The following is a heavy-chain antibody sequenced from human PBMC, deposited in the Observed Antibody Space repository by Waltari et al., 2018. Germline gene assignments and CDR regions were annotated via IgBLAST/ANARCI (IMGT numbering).Heavy chain of an antibody. D-gene: IGHD3-16*01. CDR2: IYYSGST. CDR3: AGGRPFGGASGSDP. CDR1: GGSISSYY. V-gene: IGHV4-59*01. Sequence: QVQLQESGPGLVKPSETLSLTCTVSGGSISSYYWSWIRQPPGKGLEWIGYIYYSGSTNYNPALKRGVTIAVDTSKNQFSLKLRSVTAADTAVYYCAGGRPFGGASGSDPWGQGTLVTVSS. J-gene: IGHJ5*02.